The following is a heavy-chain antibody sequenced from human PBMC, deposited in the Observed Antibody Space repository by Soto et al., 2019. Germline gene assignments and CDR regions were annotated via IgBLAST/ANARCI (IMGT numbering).Heavy chain of an antibody. CDR1: DVSINSYY. D-gene: IGHD3-3*01. Sequence: SETLSLTCTVSDVSINSYYWSWIRQPPGEPLEWIGCIYHSGSTNYNPSLKSRVTISVDTSKNQVTLRVNSVTAADTAMYYCARPQESGTLGGAFDIWGQGTMVTVSS. CDR3: ARPQESGTLGGAFDI. V-gene: IGHV4-59*01. CDR2: IYHSGST. J-gene: IGHJ3*02.